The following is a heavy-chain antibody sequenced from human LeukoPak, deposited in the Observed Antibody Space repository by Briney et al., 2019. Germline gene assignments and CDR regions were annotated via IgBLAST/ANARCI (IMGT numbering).Heavy chain of an antibody. CDR1: GYTFTSYG. V-gene: IGHV1-2*02. D-gene: IGHD5-12*01. CDR2: INPNSGGT. J-gene: IGHJ4*02. CDR3: ARGGYSGYDYPKHFDY. Sequence: ASVKVSCKASGYTFTSYGISWVRQAPGQGLEWMGWINPNSGGTNYAQKFQGRVTMTRDTSISTAYMELSRLRSDDTAVYYCARGGYSGYDYPKHFDYWGQGTLVTVSS.